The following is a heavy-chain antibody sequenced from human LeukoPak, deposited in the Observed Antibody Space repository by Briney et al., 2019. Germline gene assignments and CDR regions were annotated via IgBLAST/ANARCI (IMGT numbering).Heavy chain of an antibody. J-gene: IGHJ5*02. CDR3: ARGVSSSWYRNWFDP. Sequence: ASVKVSCKASGYTFTGYYMHWVRQAPGQGLEWMGWINPNSGGTNYAQKFQGRVTMTRDTSISTAYMELSRLRSDDTAVYYCARGVSSSWYRNWFDPWGQGTLVTVSS. CDR1: GYTFTGYY. V-gene: IGHV1-2*02. CDR2: INPNSGGT. D-gene: IGHD6-13*01.